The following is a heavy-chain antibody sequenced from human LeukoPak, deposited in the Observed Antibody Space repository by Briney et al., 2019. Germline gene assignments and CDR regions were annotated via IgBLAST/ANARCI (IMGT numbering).Heavy chain of an antibody. CDR1: GYSFTTYW. CDR2: LYPGDSDI. D-gene: IGHD6-19*01. J-gene: IGHJ6*02. CDR3: ARLDSSGWYYYYYGMDV. V-gene: IGHV5-51*01. Sequence: GESLKISCKGSGYSFTTYWIAWVRQMPGKGLEWMGILYPGDSDIRYSPSFQGQVTISADKSISTAYLQWSSLKASDTAMYYCARLDSSGWYYYYYGMDVWGQGTTVTVSS.